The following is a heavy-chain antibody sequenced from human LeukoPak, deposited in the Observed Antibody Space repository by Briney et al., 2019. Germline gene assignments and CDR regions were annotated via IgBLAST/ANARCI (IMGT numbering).Heavy chain of an antibody. D-gene: IGHD1-26*01. CDR3: ARDRVGPSSYLDY. V-gene: IGHV1-2*02. J-gene: IGHJ4*02. Sequence: ASVKVSCKASGYTFTGYYLHWVRQAPGRGLEWMGWINPNSGDTNYAPKFQGRVTMTCDTSISTAYMELSRLRSDDTAVYYCARDRVGPSSYLDYWGQGSLVTVSS. CDR2: INPNSGDT. CDR1: GYTFTGYY.